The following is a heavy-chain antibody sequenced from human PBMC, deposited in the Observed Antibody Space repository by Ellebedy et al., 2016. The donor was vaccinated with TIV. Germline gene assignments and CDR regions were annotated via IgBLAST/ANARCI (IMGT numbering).Heavy chain of an antibody. D-gene: IGHD6-6*01. CDR1: GGSISSSSYY. CDR2: IYYSGNT. J-gene: IGHJ6*02. V-gene: IGHV4-39*07. Sequence: MPSETLSLTCTVSGGSISSSSYYWGWIRQPPGKGLEWIGNIYYSGNTYYNPSLKSRVTISVDTSKNQFSLKLSSVTAADTAVYYCARLSIASYGMDVWGQGTTVTVSS. CDR3: ARLSIASYGMDV.